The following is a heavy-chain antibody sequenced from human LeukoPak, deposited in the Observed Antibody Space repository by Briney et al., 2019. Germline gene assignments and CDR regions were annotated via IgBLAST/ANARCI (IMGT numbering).Heavy chain of an antibody. CDR1: GLSFGSYV. V-gene: IGHV3-23*01. CDR3: EIKLTSGKLN. J-gene: IGHJ4*02. D-gene: IGHD3-10*01. Sequence: GGSLRLSCAASGLSFGSYVMSWVRQAPGKGLEWVSAISSDGGRTYYRDSAKGRFTISRDNSKNTLYLQVNSLRAEDTAVYYCEIKLTSGKLNWGQGILVTVSS. CDR2: ISSDGGRT.